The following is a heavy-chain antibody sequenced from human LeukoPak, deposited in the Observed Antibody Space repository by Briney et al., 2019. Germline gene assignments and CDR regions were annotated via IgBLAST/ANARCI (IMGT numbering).Heavy chain of an antibody. D-gene: IGHD1-26*01. Sequence: GGSLRLSCAASGFTFDDYGMSWVRHAPGKGLEWVSGINWNGGSTGYADSVKGRFTISRDNAKNSLYLQMNRLRAEDTASYYCARDGGSYSDYWGQGTLVTVSS. CDR3: ARDGGSYSDY. CDR1: GFTFDDYG. J-gene: IGHJ4*02. CDR2: INWNGGST. V-gene: IGHV3-20*04.